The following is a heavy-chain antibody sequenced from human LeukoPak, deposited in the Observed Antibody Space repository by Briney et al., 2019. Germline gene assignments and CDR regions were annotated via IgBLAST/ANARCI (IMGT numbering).Heavy chain of an antibody. CDR1: GGSISSGDYY. V-gene: IGHV4-30-4*01. D-gene: IGHD3-10*01. CDR2: IYYSGST. CDR3: AASMVRGVIDY. J-gene: IGHJ4*02. Sequence: PSETLSLTCTVSGGSISSGDYYWSWIRQPPGKGLEWIGYIYYSGSTYYNPSLKSRVTISVDTSKNQFSLKLSSVTAADTAVYYCAASMVRGVIDYWGQGTLVTVSS.